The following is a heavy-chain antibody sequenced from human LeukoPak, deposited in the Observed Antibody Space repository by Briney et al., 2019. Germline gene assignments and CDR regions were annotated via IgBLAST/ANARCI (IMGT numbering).Heavy chain of an antibody. CDR1: GFTVGTYY. J-gene: IGHJ2*01. CDR3: ARVGDHFHWYLDL. CDR2: LYSGETT. V-gene: IGHV3-53*01. D-gene: IGHD3-3*02. Sequence: GGSLRLSCAASGFTVGTYYMNWVRQAPGKGLEWVSILYSGETTYYADSVKGRFIVSRDNSKNMLYLQMNALRAEDTAVYYRARVGDHFHWYLDLWGRGTVVTVSS.